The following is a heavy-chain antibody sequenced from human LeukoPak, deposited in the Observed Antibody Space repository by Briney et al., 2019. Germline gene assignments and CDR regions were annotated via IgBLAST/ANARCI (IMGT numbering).Heavy chain of an antibody. Sequence: ASVKVSCKASGYTFSRYNLHWVRQAPGQGLEWMGRIIPILGIANYAQKFQGRVTITADKSTSTAYMELSSLRSEDTAVYYCARNIDSSGSLGMDVWGQGTTVTVSS. D-gene: IGHD3-22*01. J-gene: IGHJ6*02. CDR3: ARNIDSSGSLGMDV. V-gene: IGHV1-69*02. CDR1: GYTFSRYN. CDR2: IIPILGIA.